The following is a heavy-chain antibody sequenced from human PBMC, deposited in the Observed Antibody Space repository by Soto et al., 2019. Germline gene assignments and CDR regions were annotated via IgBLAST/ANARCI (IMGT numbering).Heavy chain of an antibody. CDR3: ARDAAIGMNDY. J-gene: IGHJ4*02. Sequence: QVQLVQSGAEVKKPGASVKVSCKASGYTFTSYGISWVRQAPGQGLEWMGWINAYNGNTKYVQKLQGRVTMTTDTSTNTSYMELRSLRSDDTAVYYCARDAAIGMNDYWGQGTLVTVSS. CDR2: INAYNGNT. CDR1: GYTFTSYG. V-gene: IGHV1-18*01. D-gene: IGHD1-20*01.